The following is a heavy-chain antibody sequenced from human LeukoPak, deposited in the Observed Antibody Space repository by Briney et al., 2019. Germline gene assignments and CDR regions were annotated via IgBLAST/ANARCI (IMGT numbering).Heavy chain of an antibody. CDR3: ARDRGYCSGGSCYRTLDY. V-gene: IGHV4-59*01. D-gene: IGHD2-15*01. CDR2: IYYSGST. CDR1: GGSISSYY. Sequence: PSETLSLTCTVSGGSISSYYWSWIRQPPGKGLEWIGYIYYSGSTNYNPSFKSRVTISVDTSKNQFSLKLSSVTAADTAVYYCARDRGYCSGGSCYRTLDYWGQGTLVTVSS. J-gene: IGHJ4*02.